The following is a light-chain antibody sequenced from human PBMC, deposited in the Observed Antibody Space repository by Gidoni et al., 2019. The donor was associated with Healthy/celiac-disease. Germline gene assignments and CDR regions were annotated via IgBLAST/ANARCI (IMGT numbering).Light chain of an antibody. CDR1: QSVSSH. CDR2: DAS. V-gene: IGKV3-11*01. Sequence: EIVLTQSPATLSLSPGERANLSCRASQSVSSHLAWYQQKPGQAPRLLIYDASNRATGIPARFSGSGSGTDCTLTISSLEPEDFAVYYCQQRSNWPLGSFGQGTKLEIK. J-gene: IGKJ2*04. CDR3: QQRSNWPLGS.